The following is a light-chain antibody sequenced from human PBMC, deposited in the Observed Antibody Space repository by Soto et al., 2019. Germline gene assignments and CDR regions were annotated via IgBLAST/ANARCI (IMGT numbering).Light chain of an antibody. V-gene: IGLV2-8*01. CDR3: ISYVGNDIWV. J-gene: IGLJ3*02. Sequence: QSALTQPPSASGSPGQSVTISCTGTSSDVGAYKYVSWYQQYPGKAPKLMIYEVTKRPSGVPDRFSGSKSGNTASLTVSGLQAEDEAVYSCISYVGNDIWVFGGGTKLTVL. CDR2: EVT. CDR1: SSDVGAYKY.